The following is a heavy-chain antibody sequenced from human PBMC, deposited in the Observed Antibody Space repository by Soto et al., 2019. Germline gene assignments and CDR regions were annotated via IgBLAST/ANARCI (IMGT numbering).Heavy chain of an antibody. V-gene: IGHV2-5*01. CDR3: AHRPDYDFWSGYYTAVNWFDP. CDR2: IYWNDDK. J-gene: IGHJ5*02. D-gene: IGHD3-3*01. CDR1: GFSLSTSGVG. Sequence: QITLKESGPTLVKPTQTLTLTCTFSGFSLSTSGVGVGWIRQPPGKALEWLALIYWNDDKRYSPSLKSRLTITKDTSKNQVVLTMTNMDPVDTATYYCAHRPDYDFWSGYYTAVNWFDPWGQGTLVTVSS.